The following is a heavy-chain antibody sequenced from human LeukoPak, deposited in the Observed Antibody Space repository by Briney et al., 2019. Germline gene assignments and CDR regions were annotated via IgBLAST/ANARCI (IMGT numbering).Heavy chain of an antibody. CDR2: IYHSGST. CDR3: ARSGSGYSGYDRWFDL. V-gene: IGHV4-4*02. Sequence: SGTLSLTCAVSGGSISSGNWWSWVRRPPGKGLEWIGEIYHSGSTNYNPSLKSRVTISVDKSQNQFSLKLSSVTAADTAVYYCARSGSGYSGYDRWFDLWGRGPLVRVSS. CDR1: GGSISSGNW. J-gene: IGHJ5*02. D-gene: IGHD5-12*01.